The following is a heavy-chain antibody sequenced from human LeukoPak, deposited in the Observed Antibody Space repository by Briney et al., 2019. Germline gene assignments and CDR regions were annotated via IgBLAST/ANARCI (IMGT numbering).Heavy chain of an antibody. CDR3: TIVGATGGDFDY. V-gene: IGHV3-23*01. J-gene: IGHJ4*02. CDR1: GFTFSSYA. Sequence: SGGSLRLSCAASGFTFSSYAMSWVRQAPGKGLEWVSAISGSGGSTYYADSVKGRFTISRDNSKNTLYLQMNSLRAEDTAVYYCTIVGATGGDFDYWGQGTLVTVSS. D-gene: IGHD1-26*01. CDR2: ISGSGGST.